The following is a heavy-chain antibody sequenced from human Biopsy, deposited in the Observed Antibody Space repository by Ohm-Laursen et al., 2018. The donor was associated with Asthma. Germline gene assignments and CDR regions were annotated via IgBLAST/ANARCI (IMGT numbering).Heavy chain of an antibody. CDR1: GGSFSGYY. V-gene: IGHV4-34*01. CDR2: INHSGST. CDR3: ARAGQCSSTSCYNPGWFDP. D-gene: IGHD2-2*01. J-gene: IGHJ5*02. Sequence: TLTLTCAVYGGSFSGYYWSWIRQPPGKGLEWIGEINHSGSTNYNPSLKSRVTISVDTSKNQFSLKLISVTAADTAVYYCARAGQCSSTSCYNPGWFDPWGQGTLVTVSS.